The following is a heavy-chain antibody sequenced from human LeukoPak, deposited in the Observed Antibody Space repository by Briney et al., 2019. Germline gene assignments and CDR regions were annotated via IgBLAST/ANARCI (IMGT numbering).Heavy chain of an antibody. CDR1: GYTFTSYY. CDR2: INPSGGST. J-gene: IGHJ4*02. D-gene: IGHD1-26*01. V-gene: IGHV1-46*01. Sequence: ASVKVSCKASGYTFTSYYMHWVRQAPGQGLAWMGIINPSGGSTSYAQKFQGRVTMTRDTSTSTVYMELSSLRSEDTAVYYCAKDHRPSRSRIGKCCFDYWGQGTLVTVSS. CDR3: AKDHRPSRSRIGKCCFDY.